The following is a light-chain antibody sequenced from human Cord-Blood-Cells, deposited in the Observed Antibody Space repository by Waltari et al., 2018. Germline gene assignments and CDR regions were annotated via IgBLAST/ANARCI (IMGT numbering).Light chain of an antibody. CDR1: QSIGSS. V-gene: IGKV6D-21*02. Sequence: DIMLTQSPHFQPVTAKEKVTITCRASQSIGSSLHWYQQKPDQTPKLLIKYASQSISGVPARFSGSGSGTDFTLTINSLEAEDAAAYYWHQSSSFPPTVGQGTKVEIK. J-gene: IGKJ1*01. CDR3: HQSSSFPPT. CDR2: YAS.